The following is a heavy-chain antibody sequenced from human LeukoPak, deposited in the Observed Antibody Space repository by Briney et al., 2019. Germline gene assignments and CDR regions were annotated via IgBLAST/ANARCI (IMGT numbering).Heavy chain of an antibody. J-gene: IGHJ6*03. V-gene: IGHV4-4*02. CDR2: IDHSGST. CDR1: GDSIRNDYW. D-gene: IGHD6-13*01. Sequence: SETLSLTCVVSGDSIRNDYWWNWVRQPPGKGLEWIGEIDHSGSTNYNPSLKSRVSISVDKSKNQFSLKLTSVTAADTAMYYCARKQHLEPSSYYYYYMDVWGKGTTVTVS. CDR3: ARKQHLEPSSYYYYYMDV.